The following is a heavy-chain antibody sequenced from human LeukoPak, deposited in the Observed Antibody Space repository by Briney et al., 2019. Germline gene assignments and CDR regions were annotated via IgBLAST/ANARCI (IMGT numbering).Heavy chain of an antibody. Sequence: KPSETLSLTCTVSGGSISSGGYYWSWIRQHPGKGLEWIGYIYYSGSTYYNPSLKSRVTISVDTSKNQFSLKLSSVTAADTAVYYCAREGVDIVATMSGNWFDPWGQGTLVTVSS. J-gene: IGHJ5*02. D-gene: IGHD5-12*01. V-gene: IGHV4-31*03. CDR2: IYYSGST. CDR1: GGSISSGGYY. CDR3: AREGVDIVATMSGNWFDP.